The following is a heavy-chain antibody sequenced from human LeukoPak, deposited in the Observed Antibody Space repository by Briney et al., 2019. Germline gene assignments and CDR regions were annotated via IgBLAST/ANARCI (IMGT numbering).Heavy chain of an antibody. Sequence: PSGTLSLTCAVSGVSISSTNWWSWVRQSPGKGLEWIGEIFHNGSSNYNPSLKSRVTIADDKSKNQFSLRLSSVIAADTAVYYCTFNLGSGSFGFDIWGQGTMVTVSS. V-gene: IGHV4-4*02. CDR1: GVSISSTNW. J-gene: IGHJ3*02. CDR3: TFNLGSGSFGFDI. CDR2: IFHNGSS. D-gene: IGHD3-10*01.